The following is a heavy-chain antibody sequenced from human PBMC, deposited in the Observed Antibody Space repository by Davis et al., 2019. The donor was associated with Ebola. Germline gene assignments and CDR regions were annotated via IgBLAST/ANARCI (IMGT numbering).Heavy chain of an antibody. CDR3: AKDLLSNHYYYYYMDV. J-gene: IGHJ6*03. Sequence: GESLKISCAASGFTFSSYSMNWVRQAPGKGLEWVSYISSSSSTIYYADSVKGRFTISRDNAKNTLYLQMNSLRAEDTAVYYCAKDLLSNHYYYYYMDVWGKGTTVTVSS. V-gene: IGHV3-48*01. D-gene: IGHD1-14*01. CDR1: GFTFSSYS. CDR2: ISSSSSTI.